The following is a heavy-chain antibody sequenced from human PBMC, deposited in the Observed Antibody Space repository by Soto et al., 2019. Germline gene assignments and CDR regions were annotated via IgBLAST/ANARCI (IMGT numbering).Heavy chain of an antibody. CDR1: GYTFTSYY. CDR3: ARKRFTMVRGAMAFDY. J-gene: IGHJ4*02. CDR2: INPSGGST. V-gene: IGHV1-46*01. Sequence: QVQLVQSGAEVKKPGASVKVSCKASGYTFTSYYMHWVRQAPGQGLEWMGIINPSGGSTSYAQKFQGRVTMTRDTSTSTVYRELSSLRSEDTAVYYCARKRFTMVRGAMAFDYWGQGTLVTVSS. D-gene: IGHD3-10*01.